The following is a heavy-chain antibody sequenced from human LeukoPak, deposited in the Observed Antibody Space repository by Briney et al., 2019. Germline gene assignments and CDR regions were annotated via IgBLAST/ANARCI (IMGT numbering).Heavy chain of an antibody. CDR2: LYRGGYT. J-gene: IGHJ4*02. Sequence: GGSLRLSCAASGFTFSSYSMNWVRQAPGKGLEWVSVLYRGGYTYHADSVRGRFTISRDNSKNILYLQVNSLRAEDTAVYYCAREVVAVGAAGGEFDCWGQGTLVTVSS. V-gene: IGHV3-53*01. D-gene: IGHD1-26*01. CDR1: GFTFSSYS. CDR3: AREVVAVGAAGGEFDC.